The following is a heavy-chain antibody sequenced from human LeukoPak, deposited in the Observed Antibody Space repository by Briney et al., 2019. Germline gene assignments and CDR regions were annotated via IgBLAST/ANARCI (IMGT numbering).Heavy chain of an antibody. CDR3: ASVSVAGAFDI. V-gene: IGHV3-7*01. CDR1: GFTFSNHW. J-gene: IGHJ3*02. Sequence: GGSLRLSCAASGFTFSNHWMSWVRQAPGKGLGWVANIKQDGSEKYYLDSVKGRFTISRDNAKNSLDLQMNSLRAADTAVYYCASVSVAGAFDIWGQGTMVTVSS. CDR2: IKQDGSEK. D-gene: IGHD2-8*01.